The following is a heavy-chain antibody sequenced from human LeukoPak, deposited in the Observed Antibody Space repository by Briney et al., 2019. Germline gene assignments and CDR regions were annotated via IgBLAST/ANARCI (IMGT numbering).Heavy chain of an antibody. CDR2: IWFDGSQQ. J-gene: IGHJ4*02. V-gene: IGHV3-33*01. D-gene: IGHD6-6*01. CDR3: ARDLAAARLDF. CDR1: GYTFTDHG. Sequence: GTSLRLSCAASGYTFTDHGMHWVRQAPGKGLEWVADIWFDGSQQYYADAVKGRFTISRDISKSILYLQMNSLRAEDTGVYCCARDLAAARLDFRGQGTLVTVSS.